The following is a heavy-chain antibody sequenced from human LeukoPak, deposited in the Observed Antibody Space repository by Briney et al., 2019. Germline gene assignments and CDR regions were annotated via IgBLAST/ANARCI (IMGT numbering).Heavy chain of an antibody. V-gene: IGHV4-61*02. J-gene: IGHJ5*02. CDR2: IYTSGST. D-gene: IGHD2-2*01. CDR1: GGSISSGSYY. CDR3: ARDIVVPAGNNWFDP. Sequence: TSETLSLTCTVSGGSISSGSYYWSWIRQPAGKGLEWIGRIYTSGSTNYNPSLKSRVTISVDTSKNQFSLKLSSVTAADTAVYYCARDIVVPAGNNWFDPWGQGTLVTVSS.